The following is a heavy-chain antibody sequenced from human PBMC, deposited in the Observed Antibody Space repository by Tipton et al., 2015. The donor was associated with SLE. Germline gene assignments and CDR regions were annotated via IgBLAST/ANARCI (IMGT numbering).Heavy chain of an antibody. CDR1: GGSITSYY. Sequence: TLSLTCTVSGGSITSYYWSWIRQPPGKGLEWIGYIFYSGTTNHNPSLKRRVTMSLDTSKNQFSLQLSSVTAADTAVYYCARDLNGYNRGWYYYMDVWGKGTTVTVSS. D-gene: IGHD5-24*01. CDR2: IFYSGTT. V-gene: IGHV4-59*01. J-gene: IGHJ6*03. CDR3: ARDLNGYNRGWYYYMDV.